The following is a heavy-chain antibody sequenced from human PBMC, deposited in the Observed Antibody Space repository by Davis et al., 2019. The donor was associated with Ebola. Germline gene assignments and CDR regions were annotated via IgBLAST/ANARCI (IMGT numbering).Heavy chain of an antibody. CDR3: ARGITMVRGATPFDY. V-gene: IGHV1-18*01. Sequence: ASVKVSCKASGGTFSSYAISWVRQAPGQGLEWMGWISAYNGNTNYAQKLQGRVTMTTDTSTSTAYMELRSLRSDDTAVYYCARGITMVRGATPFDYWGQGTLVTVSS. D-gene: IGHD3-10*01. CDR1: GGTFSSYA. CDR2: ISAYNGNT. J-gene: IGHJ4*02.